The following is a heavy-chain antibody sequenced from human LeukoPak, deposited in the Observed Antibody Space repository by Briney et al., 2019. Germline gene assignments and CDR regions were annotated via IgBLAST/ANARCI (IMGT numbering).Heavy chain of an antibody. Sequence: SETLSLTCTVSGVSISSYYWSWIRQPPGKGLEWIGYIYYSGSTNYNPSLKSRVTISVDTSKNQFSLKLSSVTAADTAVYYCARKVGEYDFWSGYYNYYGMDVWGQGTTVTVSS. CDR1: GVSISSYY. CDR3: ARKVGEYDFWSGYYNYYGMDV. V-gene: IGHV4-59*01. D-gene: IGHD3/OR15-3a*01. CDR2: IYYSGST. J-gene: IGHJ6*02.